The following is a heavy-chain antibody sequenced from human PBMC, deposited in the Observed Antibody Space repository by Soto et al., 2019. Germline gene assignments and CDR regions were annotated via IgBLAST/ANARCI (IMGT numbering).Heavy chain of an antibody. CDR2: IIDSGGST. V-gene: IGHV3-23*01. D-gene: IGHD2-21*01. J-gene: IGHJ4*02. CDR3: AKDSDGYNPTVFDY. CDR1: GFTFSSCA. Sequence: PGGSLRLSCAASGFTFSSCAMGWVRQAPGKGLEWVSDIIDSGGSTYYADSVKGRFTISRDKSKNTLYLQMNSLRAEDTAVYYCAKDSDGYNPTVFDYWGQGTLVTSPQ.